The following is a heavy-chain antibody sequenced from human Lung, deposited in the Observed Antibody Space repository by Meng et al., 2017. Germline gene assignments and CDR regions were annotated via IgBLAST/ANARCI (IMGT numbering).Heavy chain of an antibody. CDR2: INPSGGST. D-gene: IGHD6-19*01. CDR3: ARDPIGIAVAGCFDY. Sequence: ASVKVSCKASGYTFTSYYMHWVRQAPGQGLEWMGIINPSGGSTSYAQKFQGRVTMTRDTSTSTVYMELSSLRSEDTAVYYCARDPIGIAVAGCFDYWGQGTLVTVSS. V-gene: IGHV1-46*01. CDR1: GYTFTSYY. J-gene: IGHJ4*02.